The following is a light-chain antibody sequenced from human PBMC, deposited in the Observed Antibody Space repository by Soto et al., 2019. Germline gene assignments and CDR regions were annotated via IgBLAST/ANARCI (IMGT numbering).Light chain of an antibody. Sequence: DIVMTQSPDSLAVSLGERATIHCKSSQTVFYSANNRNYLAWYQQKPGQPPKLLLYRASIRESGVPDRFSGSGSVTDFTLTISSLQAEDVAVYYCQQYYGTPYTFGQGTKLEI. J-gene: IGKJ2*01. CDR2: RAS. V-gene: IGKV4-1*01. CDR3: QQYYGTPYT. CDR1: QTVFYSANNRNY.